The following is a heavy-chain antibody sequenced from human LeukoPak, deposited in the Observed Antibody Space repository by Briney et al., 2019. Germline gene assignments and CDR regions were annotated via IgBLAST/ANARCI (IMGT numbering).Heavy chain of an antibody. CDR1: GDSISMHY. Sequence: SETLSLTCSVSGDSISMHYWSWIRQPPGKGLEWIGYIDHTGSTNYNPSLKSRVTMSVDTSKNHFSLKLSSVTAADTAVYYCARANSYDGSGHYYEFAYWGQGTLVTVSS. CDR3: ARANSYDGSGHYYEFAY. V-gene: IGHV4-59*11. CDR2: IDHTGST. J-gene: IGHJ4*02. D-gene: IGHD3-22*01.